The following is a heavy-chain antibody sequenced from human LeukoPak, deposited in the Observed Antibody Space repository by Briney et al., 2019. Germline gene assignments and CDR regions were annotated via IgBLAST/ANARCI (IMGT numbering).Heavy chain of an antibody. Sequence: SETLSLTCAVYGGSFNGYYWSWIRQPPGKGLEWIGEINHSGSTNYNPSLKSRVTISVDTSKNQFSLKLSSVTAADTAVYYCARGPGSSEGQFDYWGQGTLVTVSS. CDR3: ARGPGSSEGQFDY. D-gene: IGHD6-13*01. CDR2: INHSGST. J-gene: IGHJ4*02. V-gene: IGHV4-34*01. CDR1: GGSFNGYY.